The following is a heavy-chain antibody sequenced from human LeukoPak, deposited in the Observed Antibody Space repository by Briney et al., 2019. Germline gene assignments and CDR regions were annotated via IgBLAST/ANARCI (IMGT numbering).Heavy chain of an antibody. V-gene: IGHV6-1*01. J-gene: IGHJ5*02. CDR2: TYYRSTWYN. Sequence: SQTLSLTCAISGDSVSSNSVSWNWIRQSPSRGLEWLGRTYYRSTWYNDYAVSVRGRITANPDTSKNQFSLHLNSVTPEDTAVYYCARRLTQYDCFDPWGQGILVTVSS. D-gene: IGHD2-2*01. CDR1: GDSVSSNSVS. CDR3: ARRLTQYDCFDP.